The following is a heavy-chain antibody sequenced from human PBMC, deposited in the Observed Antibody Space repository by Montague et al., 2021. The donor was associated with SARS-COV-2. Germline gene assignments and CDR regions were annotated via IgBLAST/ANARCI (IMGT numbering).Heavy chain of an antibody. V-gene: IGHV4-34*01. Sequence: SETLSLTCAVYGGSFSGYYWSWIRQPPGKGLEWIGEINHSGSTXXXPSXXXRVTISVDTSKNQFSLKLSSVTAADTAVYYCARRSRVVTAIWALRTSLSSWFDPWGQGTLVTVSP. J-gene: IGHJ5*02. CDR1: GGSFSGYY. CDR2: INHSGST. CDR3: ARRSRVVTAIWALRTSLSSWFDP. D-gene: IGHD2-21*02.